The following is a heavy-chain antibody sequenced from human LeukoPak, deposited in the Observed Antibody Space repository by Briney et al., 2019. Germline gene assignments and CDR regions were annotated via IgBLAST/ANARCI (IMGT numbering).Heavy chain of an antibody. J-gene: IGHJ6*02. CDR2: INPNSGGT. Sequence: ASVKVSCKASGYTFTGYYMHWVRQAPGQGLEWMGWINPNSGGTNYAQKFQGRVTMTRDTSISTAYMELSRLRSDDTAVYYCARRRIATYGMDVWGQGTTVTVSS. CDR3: ARRRIATYGMDV. V-gene: IGHV1-2*02. CDR1: GYTFTGYY. D-gene: IGHD6-6*01.